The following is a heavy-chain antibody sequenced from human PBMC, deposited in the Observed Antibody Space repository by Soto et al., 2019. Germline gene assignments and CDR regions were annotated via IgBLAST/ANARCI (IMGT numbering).Heavy chain of an antibody. D-gene: IGHD2-8*01. CDR3: ARLAMYGALDY. J-gene: IGHJ4*02. V-gene: IGHV1-2*02. CDR2: INPNSGGT. Sequence: ASVKVSCKASGYTFTGYYMHWVRQAPGQGLEWMGWINPNSGGTNYAQKFQGRVTMTRDSSISTAYMELSRLRSDDTAVYYCARLAMYGALDYWGQGTLVPVSS. CDR1: GYTFTGYY.